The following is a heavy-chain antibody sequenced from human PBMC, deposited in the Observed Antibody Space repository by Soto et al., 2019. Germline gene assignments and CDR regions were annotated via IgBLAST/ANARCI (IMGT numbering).Heavy chain of an antibody. Sequence: QVQLVQSGAEVKKPGSSVKVSCKASGGTFSSYTISWVRQAPGQGLEWMGRIIPILGIANYAQKFQGRVTITADKSTSTAYMELSSLISEDTAVYYCATLLAARNWFHPWGQGTLVTVSS. J-gene: IGHJ5*02. CDR3: ATLLAARNWFHP. CDR2: IIPILGIA. V-gene: IGHV1-69*02. D-gene: IGHD6-6*01. CDR1: GGTFSSYT.